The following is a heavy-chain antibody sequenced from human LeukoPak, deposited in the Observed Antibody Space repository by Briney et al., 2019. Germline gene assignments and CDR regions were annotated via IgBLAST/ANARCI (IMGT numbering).Heavy chain of an antibody. CDR3: ARTSFGFGAYSYMDV. CDR2: IYYSGST. D-gene: IGHD3-10*01. CDR1: GGSISSYY. Sequence: SETLSLTCTVSGGSISSYYWSWIRQPPGKGLEWIGYIYYSGSTNYNPSLKSRVTISVDTSKNQFSLKLSSVTAADTAVYYCARTSFGFGAYSYMDVWGKGTTVTISS. J-gene: IGHJ6*03. V-gene: IGHV4-59*01.